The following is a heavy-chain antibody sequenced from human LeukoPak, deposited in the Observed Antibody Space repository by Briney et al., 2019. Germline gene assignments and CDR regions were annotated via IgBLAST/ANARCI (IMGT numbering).Heavy chain of an antibody. D-gene: IGHD3-22*01. CDR1: GGTFSSYT. CDR2: IIPILGIA. V-gene: IGHV1-69*02. J-gene: IGHJ3*02. CDR3: ARAPDSSGAFDI. Sequence: WASVKVSCKASGGTFSSYTISWVRQAPGQGLEWMGRIIPILGIANYAQKFQGRVTITADKSTSTAYMELSSLGSEDTAVYYCARAPDSSGAFDIWGQGTMVTVSS.